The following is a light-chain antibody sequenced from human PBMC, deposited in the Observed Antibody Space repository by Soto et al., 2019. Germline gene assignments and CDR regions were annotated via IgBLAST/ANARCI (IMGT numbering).Light chain of an antibody. CDR3: QQYDNLPHS. J-gene: IGKJ4*01. Sequence: DIQMTQSPSILSASVGDRVTITCRASQSIRSWLAWYQQKPGKAPKLLIYDAYSLESGVPSRFSGRRSGTEFTLTIAGLQPEDIATYYCQQYDNLPHSFGGGTKVDIK. V-gene: IGKV1-5*01. CDR1: QSIRSW. CDR2: DAY.